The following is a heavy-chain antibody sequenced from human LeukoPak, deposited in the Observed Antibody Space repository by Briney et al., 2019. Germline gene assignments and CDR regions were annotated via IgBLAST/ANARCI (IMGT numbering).Heavy chain of an antibody. CDR3: ASGYDYVRYFDY. CDR2: IIPIFGTA. CDR1: GGTISRYA. J-gene: IGHJ4*02. Sequence: SVKVSCKASGGTISRYAISWERQAPGQGLEWMGGIIPIFGTANYAQKFQGRVTITADKSTSTAYMELSSLRSEDTAVYYCASGYDYVRYFDYWGQGTLVTVSS. D-gene: IGHD5-12*01. V-gene: IGHV1-69*06.